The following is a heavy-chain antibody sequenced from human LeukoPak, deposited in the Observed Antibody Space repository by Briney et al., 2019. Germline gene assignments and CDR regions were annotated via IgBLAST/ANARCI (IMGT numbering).Heavy chain of an antibody. CDR2: ITTYNGYT. V-gene: IGHV1-18*01. CDR1: GYTFSNYG. CDR3: ARLSGSYDIFDY. Sequence: GASVKVSCKASGYTFSNYGISWMRQAPGQGLEWMGWITTYNGYTNYAQKFQGRVTMTTDTSTSTAYMELRSLRSDDAAVYYCARLSGSYDIFDYWGQGTLVTVSA. D-gene: IGHD1-26*01. J-gene: IGHJ4*02.